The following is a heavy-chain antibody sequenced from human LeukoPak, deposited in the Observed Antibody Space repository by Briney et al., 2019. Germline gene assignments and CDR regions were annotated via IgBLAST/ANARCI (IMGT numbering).Heavy chain of an antibody. V-gene: IGHV4-39*01. CDR3: ARGSGVLPSFEWANWFDA. Sequence: SETLSLTCAVSGGSIRTSDYYWAWIRPPPGRGLEWIGTIHYSGSTSYKPPLNSSLTVSADTSRNQFYMKLSSVTAADTAVYYCARGSGVLPSFEWANWFDAWGKGSPVTVSS. D-gene: IGHD3-9*01. CDR2: IHYSGST. J-gene: IGHJ5*02. CDR1: GGSIRTSDYY.